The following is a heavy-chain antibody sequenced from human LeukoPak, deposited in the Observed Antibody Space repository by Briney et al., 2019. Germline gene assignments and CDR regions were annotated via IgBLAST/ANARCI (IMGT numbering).Heavy chain of an antibody. Sequence: GGSLRLSCAASEFTFRSYAMSWVRQIPGKGLEWVSGISDSGDKTHYADSVKGRFTISRDNPKNTLYLQMSGLRADDTAIYYCAKDGTPGDYWGQGTRVTVSS. D-gene: IGHD2-15*01. CDR3: AKDGTPGDY. CDR2: ISDSGDKT. CDR1: EFTFRSYA. J-gene: IGHJ4*02. V-gene: IGHV3-23*01.